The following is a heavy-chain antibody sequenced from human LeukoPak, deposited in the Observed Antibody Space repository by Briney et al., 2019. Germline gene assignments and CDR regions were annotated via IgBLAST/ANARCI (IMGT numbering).Heavy chain of an antibody. D-gene: IGHD2-2*01. CDR2: ISVYNGNT. J-gene: IGHJ6*03. V-gene: IGHV1-18*01. CDR1: GYTFTSYG. CDR3: ARGGYCSSTTWSAADYYYYYMDV. Sequence: EASVKVSCKASGYTFTSYGISWVRQAPGQGLEWMGWISVYNGNTNYAQKFQGRVTMTTDTSTSTAYMELRSLRSDDTAVYYCARGGYCSSTTWSAADYYYYYMDVWGKGTTVTVSS.